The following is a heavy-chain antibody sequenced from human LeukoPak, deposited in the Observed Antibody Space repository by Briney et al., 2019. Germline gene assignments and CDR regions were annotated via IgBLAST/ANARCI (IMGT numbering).Heavy chain of an antibody. CDR3: ARGSYSSSWYSPTFDY. D-gene: IGHD6-13*01. CDR1: GGSFSGYY. J-gene: IGHJ4*02. V-gene: IGHV4-34*01. CDR2: INHSGST. Sequence: PSETLSLTCAVYGGSFSGYYWSWIRQPPGKGLEWIGEINHSGSTNYNPSLKSRVTISVDTSKNQFSLKLSSVTAVDTAVYYCARGSYSSSWYSPTFDYWGQGTLVTVSS.